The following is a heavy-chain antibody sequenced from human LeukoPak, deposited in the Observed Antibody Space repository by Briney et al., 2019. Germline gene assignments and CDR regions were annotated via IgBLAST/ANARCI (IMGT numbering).Heavy chain of an antibody. CDR2: INHGGST. V-gene: IGHV4-34*01. CDR3: ARWAAATF. Sequence: PSETLSLTCAVYGGSFSGYYRSWIRQPPGKGLEWVGEINHGGSTTYNASLKSGGTISVGASKNQTSLKLRSITAADTAVYYYARWAAATFWGQGTPVTVSS. CDR1: GGSFSGYY. J-gene: IGHJ4*02. D-gene: IGHD6-25*01.